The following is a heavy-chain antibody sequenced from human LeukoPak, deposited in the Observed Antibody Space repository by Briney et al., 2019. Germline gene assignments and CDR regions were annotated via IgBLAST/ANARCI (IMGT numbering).Heavy chain of an antibody. CDR3: ARETKYYYDSSGYYPDAFDI. V-gene: IGHV1-18*01. Sequence: ASVKVSCKASGYTFTSYGISWVRQAPGQGLEWMGWISAYNGNTNYAQKFQGRVTITADESTSTAYMELSSLRSEDTAVYYCARETKYYYDSSGYYPDAFDIWGQGTMVTVSS. D-gene: IGHD3-22*01. J-gene: IGHJ3*02. CDR1: GYTFTSYG. CDR2: ISAYNGNT.